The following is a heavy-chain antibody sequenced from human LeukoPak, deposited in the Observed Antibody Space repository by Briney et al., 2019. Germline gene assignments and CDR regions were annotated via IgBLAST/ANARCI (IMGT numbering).Heavy chain of an antibody. CDR1: GFTFSNYG. CDR3: ARDFEFGSAAGTPN. CDR2: IRYDGSNK. D-gene: IGHD6-13*01. Sequence: PGGSLRLSCAASGFTFSNYGMHWVRQAPGKELEWVAFIRYDGSNKYYADSVKGRFTISRDNAKNSLYLQMNSLRAEDTAVYYCARDFEFGSAAGTPNWGQGTLVTVSS. J-gene: IGHJ4*02. V-gene: IGHV3-30*02.